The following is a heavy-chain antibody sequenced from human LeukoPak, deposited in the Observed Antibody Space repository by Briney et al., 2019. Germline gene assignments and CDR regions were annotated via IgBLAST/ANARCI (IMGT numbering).Heavy chain of an antibody. D-gene: IGHD6-19*01. CDR1: GYTFNGYY. CDR3: ARSSGWKYNIDY. Sequence: ASVKVSCKASGYTFNGYYKHWVRQAPGQGLEWMGWINPNSGGINYAQKFQGRVTMTRDTSISTAYMELSRLRSDDTAMYYCARSSGWKYNIDYWGQGTLVTVSS. CDR2: INPNSGGI. J-gene: IGHJ4*02. V-gene: IGHV1-2*02.